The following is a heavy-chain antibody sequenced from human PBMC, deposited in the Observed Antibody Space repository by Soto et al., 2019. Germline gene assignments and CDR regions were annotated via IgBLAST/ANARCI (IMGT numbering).Heavy chain of an antibody. Sequence: EGSLRLSCAASGFTFSDYYMSWIRQAPGKGLEWVSYISSSGSGGSTWYADSVKGRFTISRDNSKNMVYLQINSLRVEDTAQYFCVKEWTPRRAFDSWGQGTPVTVAS. D-gene: IGHD5-12*01. V-gene: IGHV3-11*01. J-gene: IGHJ4*02. CDR3: VKEWTPRRAFDS. CDR2: ISSSGSGGST. CDR1: GFTFSDYY.